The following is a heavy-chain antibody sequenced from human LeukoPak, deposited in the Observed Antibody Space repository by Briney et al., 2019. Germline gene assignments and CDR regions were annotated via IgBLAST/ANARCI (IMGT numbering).Heavy chain of an antibody. D-gene: IGHD1-26*01. V-gene: IGHV1-2*02. CDR3: ASPSFETGTYYYFDY. CDR2: INPNSGGT. CDR1: GYTFTGYY. J-gene: IGHJ4*02. Sequence: ASVKVSFKASGYTFTGYYIHWVRQAPGQGLEWMGWINPNSGGTNYAQKFQGRVTMTGDTSIRTAYMELSSLRSDDTAEYYCASPSFETGTYYYFDYWAREPWSPSPQ.